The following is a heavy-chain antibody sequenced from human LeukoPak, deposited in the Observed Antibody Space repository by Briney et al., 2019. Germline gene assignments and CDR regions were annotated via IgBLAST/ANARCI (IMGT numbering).Heavy chain of an antibody. CDR1: GGSISSGDYY. CDR3: ARVRSIAGVMRWFDP. D-gene: IGHD3-16*01. CDR2: IYYSGST. Sequence: SETLSLTCTVSGGSISSGDYYWSWIRQPPGKGLEWIGYIYYSGSTYYNPSLKSRVTISVDTSKNQFSLKLSSVTAADTAVYYCARVRSIAGVMRWFDPWGQGTLVTVSS. V-gene: IGHV4-30-4*01. J-gene: IGHJ5*02.